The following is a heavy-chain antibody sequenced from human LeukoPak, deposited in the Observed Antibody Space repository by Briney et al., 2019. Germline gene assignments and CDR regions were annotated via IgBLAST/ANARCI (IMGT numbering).Heavy chain of an antibody. CDR3: ARRRYDWAPFDY. V-gene: IGHV4-4*09. CDR2: IYTSGST. CDR1: GGSISRDY. D-gene: IGHD1-1*01. Sequence: PSETLSLTCTVSGGSISRDYWNWIRQPAGKGLEWIGYIYTSGSTNYNPSLKSRVTISVDTSKNQFSLKLSSVTAADTAVYYCARRRYDWAPFDYWGQGTLVTVSS. J-gene: IGHJ4*02.